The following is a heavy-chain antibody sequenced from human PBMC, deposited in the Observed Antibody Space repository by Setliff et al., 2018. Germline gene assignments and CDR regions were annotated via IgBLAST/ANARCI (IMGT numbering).Heavy chain of an antibody. Sequence: GSLRLSCAASGFVFSTYDMNWVRQAPGKGLEWVSSISHSNTYIYYADSVEGRFTIYRDDSKNTLYLQMDSLRPEDTAIYYCARGVDYCMDVWGKGTTVTVSS. CDR3: ARGVDYCMDV. CDR2: ISHSNTYI. D-gene: IGHD2-15*01. CDR1: GFVFSTYD. J-gene: IGHJ6*03. V-gene: IGHV3-21*01.